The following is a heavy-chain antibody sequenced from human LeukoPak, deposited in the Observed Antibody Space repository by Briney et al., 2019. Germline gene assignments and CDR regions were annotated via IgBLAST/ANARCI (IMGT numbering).Heavy chain of an antibody. D-gene: IGHD6-13*01. CDR1: GGSFSGYY. J-gene: IGHJ4*02. Sequence: SETLSLTCAVYGGSFSGYYWSWIRQPPGKGLEWSGEINHSGSTNYNPSLKSRVTISVDTSKNHCSLKLSSVTAAYTAVYYCARGVWDSSSWSRRRYYFDYWGQGTLVTVSS. V-gene: IGHV4-34*01. CDR2: INHSGST. CDR3: ARGVWDSSSWSRRRYYFDY.